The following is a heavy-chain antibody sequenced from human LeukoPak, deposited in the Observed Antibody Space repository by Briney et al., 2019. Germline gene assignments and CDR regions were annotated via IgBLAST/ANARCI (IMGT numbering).Heavy chain of an antibody. CDR3: ARAQLRTYSYYYMDV. V-gene: IGHV3-53*01. CDR2: IYSGGST. CDR1: GFTLCFNY. J-gene: IGHJ6*03. Sequence: PGGSLRLSCAASGFTLCFNYMSWVRQAPGKGLEGISVIYSGGSTYYADSVKGRFTISRDDSKNTLYLQMNSLRAEDTAIYYCARAQLRTYSYYYMDVWGKGTTVTVSS. D-gene: IGHD1/OR15-1a*01.